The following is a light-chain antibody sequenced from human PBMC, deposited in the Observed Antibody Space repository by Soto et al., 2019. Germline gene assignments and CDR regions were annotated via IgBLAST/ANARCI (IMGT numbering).Light chain of an antibody. V-gene: IGKV1-39*01. CDR1: QSISSY. J-gene: IGKJ1*01. CDR3: QQSYSTPRT. CDR2: AAS. Sequence: DLQMTQSPSSLSASVGDRVKITCRASQSISSYLNWYQQKPGKAPKLLIYAASSLQSGVPSRFSGSVSGTDFTLTISSLQPEDFATYYCQQSYSTPRTFGQGTKVDI.